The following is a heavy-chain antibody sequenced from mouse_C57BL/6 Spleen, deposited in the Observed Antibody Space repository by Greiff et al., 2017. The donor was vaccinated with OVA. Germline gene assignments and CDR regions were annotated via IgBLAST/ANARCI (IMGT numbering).Heavy chain of an antibody. CDR3: VDSSGYKAMDY. D-gene: IGHD3-2*02. V-gene: IGHV1-22*01. Sequence: VQLQQSGPELVKPGASVKMSCKASGYTFTDYNMHWVKQSHGKSLEWIGYINPNNGGTSYTQKFKGKATLTVNKSSSTAYMELRSLTSEDSAVYYCVDSSGYKAMDYWGQGTSVTVSS. J-gene: IGHJ4*01. CDR2: INPNNGGT. CDR1: GYTFTDYN.